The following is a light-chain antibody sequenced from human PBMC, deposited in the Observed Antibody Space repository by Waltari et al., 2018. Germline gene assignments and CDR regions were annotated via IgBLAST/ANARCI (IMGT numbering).Light chain of an antibody. J-gene: IGKJ1*01. CDR1: QSVSRT. Sequence: EIVLTQSPGTLSLSPGERPTLHCRASQSVSRTLAWYQQKPDQATSLLIYDASSRATGIPDRFSGSGSGTDFSLTISRLEPEDFAVYYCQKYGTLPATFGQGTKVEIK. CDR3: QKYGTLPAT. V-gene: IGKV3-20*01. CDR2: DAS.